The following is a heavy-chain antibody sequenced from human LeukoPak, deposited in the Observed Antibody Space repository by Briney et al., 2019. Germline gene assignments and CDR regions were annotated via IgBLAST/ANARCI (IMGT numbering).Heavy chain of an antibody. J-gene: IGHJ5*02. CDR1: GVSFSGYY. V-gene: IGHV4-34*01. CDR3: ARGSTYYYGSGSYFRRNWFDP. CDR2: INHSGST. D-gene: IGHD3-10*01. Sequence: SETLSLTCAVYGVSFSGYYWSWIRQPPGKGLEWIGEINHSGSTNYNPSLKSRVTISVDTSKNQFSLKLSSVTAADTAVYYCARGSTYYYGSGSYFRRNWFDPWGQGTLVTVSS.